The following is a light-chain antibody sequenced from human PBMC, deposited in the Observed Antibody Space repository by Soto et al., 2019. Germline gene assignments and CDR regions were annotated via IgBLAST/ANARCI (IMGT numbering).Light chain of an antibody. Sequence: VLTQSPGTLSLSPGERATLSCRASQSVSSTYLAWYQQKPGQAPRLLIYGASSRATGIPDRFSGSGSVTDFTLTISRLEPEDFAVYYCQQFGSSPRTFGQGTKVEI. V-gene: IGKV3-20*01. CDR1: QSVSSTY. J-gene: IGKJ1*01. CDR3: QQFGSSPRT. CDR2: GAS.